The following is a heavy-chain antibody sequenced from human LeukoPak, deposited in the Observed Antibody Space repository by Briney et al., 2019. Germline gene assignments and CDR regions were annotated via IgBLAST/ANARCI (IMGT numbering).Heavy chain of an antibody. J-gene: IGHJ6*02. D-gene: IGHD2-15*01. CDR2: ISAYNGNT. CDR1: GYTFTSYG. CDR3: ARGTLVVAATFPSYYYYGMDV. Sequence: GASVKVSCKASGYTFTSYGISWVRQAPGQGLEWMGWISAYNGNTNYAQKLQGRVTMTTDTSTSTAYMELRSLRSDDTAVYYCARGTLVVAATFPSYYYYGMDVWGQGTTVTVSS. V-gene: IGHV1-18*01.